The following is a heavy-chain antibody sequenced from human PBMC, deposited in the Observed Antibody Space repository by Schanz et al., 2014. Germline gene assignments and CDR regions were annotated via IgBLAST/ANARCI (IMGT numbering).Heavy chain of an antibody. CDR2: INPYDDTI. CDR1: NYIFTKYY. Sequence: QVQLVQSGAEVKKPGASVKLSCKASNYIFTKYYIHCVRQAPGQGLEWMGLINPYDDTIDYAKKFQGRFTMTRDTSTTTVYMELSSLRYDDTAMYYCVTEKRMESGTWAKAFDIWGQGTWVTVSS. J-gene: IGHJ3*02. V-gene: IGHV1-46*01. D-gene: IGHD3-3*01. CDR3: VTEKRMESGTWAKAFDI.